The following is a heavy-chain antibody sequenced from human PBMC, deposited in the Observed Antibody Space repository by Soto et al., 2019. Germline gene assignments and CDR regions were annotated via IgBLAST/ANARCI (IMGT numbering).Heavy chain of an antibody. CDR1: GFSLSTSGVG. CDR3: AHRRFPRGLDY. J-gene: IGHJ4*02. Sequence: QITLKESGPTLVKPTQTLTLTCTFSGFSLSTSGVGVGWLRQPPGKALEWLALIYWDDDKRYSPSLKSTPTITKDTSNHQVVLTMANMDPVDTATYYCAHRRFPRGLDYWGQGTLVTVSS. V-gene: IGHV2-5*02. D-gene: IGHD3-10*01. CDR2: IYWDDDK.